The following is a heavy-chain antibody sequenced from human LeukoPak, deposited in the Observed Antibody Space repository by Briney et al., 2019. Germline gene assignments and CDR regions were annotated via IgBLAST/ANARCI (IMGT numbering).Heavy chain of an antibody. Sequence: SETLSLTCTVSGGSISSYYWSWIRQPPGKGLEWIGYIYYSGSTNYNPSLKSRVTISVDTSKNQFSLKLSSVTAADTAVYYCARDVNYGDYYWFDPWGQGTLVTVSS. V-gene: IGHV4-59*12. CDR3: ARDVNYGDYYWFDP. D-gene: IGHD4-17*01. CDR1: GGSISSYY. CDR2: IYYSGST. J-gene: IGHJ5*02.